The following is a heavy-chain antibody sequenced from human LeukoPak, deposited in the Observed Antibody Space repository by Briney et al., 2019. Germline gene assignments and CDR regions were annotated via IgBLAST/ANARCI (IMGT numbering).Heavy chain of an antibody. D-gene: IGHD6-13*01. V-gene: IGHV3-30*02. J-gene: IGHJ4*02. Sequence: GGSLRLSCAASGFTFSSYGMHWVRQAPGKGLEWVAFIRYDGSNKYYADSVKGRFTISRDNSKNTLYLQMNSLRAEDTAVYYCAKDAPVRIAADGPNFDYWGQGTLVTVSS. CDR1: GFTFSSYG. CDR3: AKDAPVRIAADGPNFDY. CDR2: IRYDGSNK.